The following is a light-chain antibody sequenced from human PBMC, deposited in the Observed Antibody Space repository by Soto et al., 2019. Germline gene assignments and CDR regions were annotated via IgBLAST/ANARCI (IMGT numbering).Light chain of an antibody. J-gene: IGKJ1*01. CDR3: QQYNSYPWT. V-gene: IGKV1-5*03. CDR2: KAS. Sequence: QMTQSPSTLSASVGDRVTITCRASQSISSWLAWYQQKPGKAPKLLIYKASSLESGVPSRFSGSGSGTEFTLTISSLQPDDFATYYCQQYNSYPWTFGQGTKVEIK. CDR1: QSISSW.